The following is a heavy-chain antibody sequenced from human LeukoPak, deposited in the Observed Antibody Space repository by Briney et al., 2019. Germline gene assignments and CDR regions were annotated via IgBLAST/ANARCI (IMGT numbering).Heavy chain of an antibody. J-gene: IGHJ6*02. Sequence: PGGSLRLSCAASGFTVSSNYMSWVRQAPGKGLEWVSVIYSGGSTYYADSVKGRFTISRDNSKNTLYLQVNSLRAEDTAVYYCARDSRFLEWLFDYYGMDVWGQGTTVTVSS. CDR2: IYSGGST. D-gene: IGHD3-3*01. V-gene: IGHV3-66*01. CDR3: ARDSRFLEWLFDYYGMDV. CDR1: GFTVSSNY.